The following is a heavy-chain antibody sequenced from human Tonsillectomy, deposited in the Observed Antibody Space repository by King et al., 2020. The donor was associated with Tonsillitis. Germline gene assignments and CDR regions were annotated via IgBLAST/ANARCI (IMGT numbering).Heavy chain of an antibody. CDR3: AHAATYCGADCYTNWFDP. D-gene: IGHD2-21*02. CDR2: IYWNDDK. Sequence: TLKESGPTLVKPTQTLTLTCTLSGFSLNTRGVGVGWIRQPPGKALEWLALIYWNDDKRYSPSLKSRLTITKDTSKNQVVLTMTNIDPVDTATYYCAHAATYCGADCYTNWFDPWGQGTLVTVSS. J-gene: IGHJ5*02. CDR1: GFSLNTRGVG. V-gene: IGHV2-5*01.